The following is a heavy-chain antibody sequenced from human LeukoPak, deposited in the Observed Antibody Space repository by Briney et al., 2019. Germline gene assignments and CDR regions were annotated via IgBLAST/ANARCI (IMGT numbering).Heavy chain of an antibody. J-gene: IGHJ5*02. V-gene: IGHV4-59*01. CDR3: ARQPINYDSWFDP. D-gene: IGHD3-3*01. CDR2: IYYSGST. CDR1: GGSISSYY. Sequence: SETLSLTCTVSGGSISSYYWSWIRQPTGKGLEWIGNIYYSGSTNYNPSLKSRVTISVDTSKNQLSLSLSSVTAADTAVYYCARQPINYDSWFDPWGQGTLVTVSS.